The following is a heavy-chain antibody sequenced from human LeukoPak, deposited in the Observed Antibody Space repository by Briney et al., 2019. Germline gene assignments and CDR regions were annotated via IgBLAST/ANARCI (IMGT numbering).Heavy chain of an antibody. CDR1: GGSFSGYY. Sequence: PSETLSLTCAVYGGSFSGYYWSWIRQPPGKGLEWIGEINHSGSTNYNPSLKSRVTISVDTSKNEFSLNLSSVTAADTAVYYCARDGPVSYFDYWGQGTLVTVSS. CDR3: ARDGPVSYFDY. V-gene: IGHV4-34*01. J-gene: IGHJ4*02. CDR2: INHSGST.